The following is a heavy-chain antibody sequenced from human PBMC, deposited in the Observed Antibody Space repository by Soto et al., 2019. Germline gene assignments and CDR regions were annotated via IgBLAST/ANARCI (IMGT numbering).Heavy chain of an antibody. Sequence: SETLSLTCTVSGDSISGSRYYWGWVRQPPGKGMEWIGSIYYRGSTYYSPSLKSRVTISVDTSKNQFSLKLSSVTAADTAVYYCARHLXPTTGYCPSTSCYHFDYWGRGTLVTVSS. D-gene: IGHD2-2*01. V-gene: IGHV4-39*01. CDR3: ARHLXPTTGYCPSTSCYHFDY. CDR2: IYYRGST. J-gene: IGHJ4*02. CDR1: GDSISGSRYY.